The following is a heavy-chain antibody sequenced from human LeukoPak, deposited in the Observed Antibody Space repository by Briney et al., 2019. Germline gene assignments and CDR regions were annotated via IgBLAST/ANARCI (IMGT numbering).Heavy chain of an antibody. D-gene: IGHD5-18*01. CDR3: ARHSGYSYGYIGTPKFDY. V-gene: IGHV4-34*01. J-gene: IGHJ4*02. Sequence: PSETLSLTYAVYGGSFSGYYWSWIRQPPGKGLEWIGEINHSGSTNYNPSLKSRVTISVDTSKNQFSLKLSSVTAADTAVYYCARHSGYSYGYIGTPKFDYWGQGTLVTVSS. CDR2: INHSGST. CDR1: GGSFSGYY.